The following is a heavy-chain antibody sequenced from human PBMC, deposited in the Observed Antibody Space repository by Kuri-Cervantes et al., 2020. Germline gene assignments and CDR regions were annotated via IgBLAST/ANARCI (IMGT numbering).Heavy chain of an antibody. CDR1: GGTISSSNW. CDR3: ARVEFGVTLVQGAFDY. CDR2: IYHSGST. D-gene: IGHD3-10*01. J-gene: IGHJ4*02. V-gene: IGHV4-4*01. Sequence: SCAVSGGTISSSNWWSWVRQPPGKGLEWIGEIYHSGSTNYNPSLKSRVTISVDKSKNQFSLKLSSVTAADTAVYFCARVEFGVTLVQGAFDYWGQGTLVTVSS.